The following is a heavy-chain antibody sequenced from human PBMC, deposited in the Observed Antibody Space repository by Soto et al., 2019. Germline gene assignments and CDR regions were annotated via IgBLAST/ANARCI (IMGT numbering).Heavy chain of an antibody. CDR2: INPNSGGT. V-gene: IGHV1-2*04. J-gene: IGHJ6*02. CDR1: GYTFTGYY. CDR3: ARGDSSGWYPYYGMDV. Sequence: ASVKVSCKASGYTFTGYYMHWVRQAPGQGLEWMGWINPNSGGTNYAQKFQGWVTMTRDTSISTAYMELSRLRSDDTAVYYCARGDSSGWYPYYGMDVWGQGTTVTVSS. D-gene: IGHD6-19*01.